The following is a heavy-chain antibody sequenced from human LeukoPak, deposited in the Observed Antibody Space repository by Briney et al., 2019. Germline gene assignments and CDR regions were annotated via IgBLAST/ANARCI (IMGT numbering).Heavy chain of an antibody. CDR2: IYYSGST. D-gene: IGHD6-6*01. Sequence: SETLSLTCTVSGGSISSSSYYWGWIRQPPGKGLEWIGSIYYSGSTYYNPSLKSRVTISVDTSKNQFSLKLSSVTAADTAVYSCARYGLRIASRRGNWFYPWGQGTLVPVSS. CDR1: GGSISSSSYY. CDR3: ARYGLRIASRRGNWFYP. J-gene: IGHJ5*02. V-gene: IGHV4-39*07.